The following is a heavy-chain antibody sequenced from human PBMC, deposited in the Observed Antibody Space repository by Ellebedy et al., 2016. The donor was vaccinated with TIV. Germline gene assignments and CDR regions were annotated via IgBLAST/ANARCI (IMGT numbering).Heavy chain of an antibody. Sequence: LSLTXXASGFTFSNYSMNWVRQAPGKGLEWVSSISSSSSYIYYADSVKGRFIISRDNAKNSLYLQMNSLRAEDTAGYYCARDTSRNYDILTGYYTPYYYGMDVWGQGTTVTVSS. D-gene: IGHD3-9*01. CDR1: GFTFSNYS. CDR2: ISSSSSYI. V-gene: IGHV3-21*01. J-gene: IGHJ6*02. CDR3: ARDTSRNYDILTGYYTPYYYGMDV.